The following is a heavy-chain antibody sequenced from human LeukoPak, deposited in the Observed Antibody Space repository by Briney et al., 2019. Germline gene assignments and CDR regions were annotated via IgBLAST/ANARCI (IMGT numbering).Heavy chain of an antibody. J-gene: IGHJ6*03. CDR1: GFTFSTYA. D-gene: IGHD3-10*01. V-gene: IGHV3-48*04. CDR3: ARDGYYGSGSYYTAGYYYYYMDV. CDR2: ISSSGSTI. Sequence: GGSLRLSCAASGFTFSTYAMSWVRQAPGKGLEWVSYISSSGSTIYYADSVKGRFTISRDNAKNSLYLQMNSLRAEDTAVYYCARDGYYGSGSYYTAGYYYYYMDVWGKGTTVTVSS.